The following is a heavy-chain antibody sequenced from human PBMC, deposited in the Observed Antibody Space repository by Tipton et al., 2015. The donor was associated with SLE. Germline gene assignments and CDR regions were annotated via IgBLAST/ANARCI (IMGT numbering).Heavy chain of an antibody. J-gene: IGHJ4*02. CDR3: ASGWELSFDY. D-gene: IGHD1-26*01. V-gene: IGHV3-53*05. CDR2: IYSGGST. CDR1: GFTFTTYA. Sequence: GSLRLSCVASGFTFTTYAMSWVRQAPGKGLEWVSVIYSGGSTYYADSVRGRFTISRDNSKNTLYLQMNSLRAEDTAVYYCASGWELSFDYWGQGTLVTVSS.